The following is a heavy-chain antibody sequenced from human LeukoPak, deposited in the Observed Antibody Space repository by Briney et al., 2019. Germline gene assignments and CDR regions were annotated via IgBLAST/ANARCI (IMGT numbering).Heavy chain of an antibody. Sequence: ASVKVSCKASGGTFSSYAISWVRQAPGQGLEWMGGIIPIFGTANYAQKFRGRVTITTDESTSTAYMELSSLRSEDTAVYYCASTPYYYDSSGYYYCDYWGQGTLVTVSS. J-gene: IGHJ4*02. CDR1: GGTFSSYA. V-gene: IGHV1-69*05. CDR2: IIPIFGTA. CDR3: ASTPYYYDSSGYYYCDY. D-gene: IGHD3-22*01.